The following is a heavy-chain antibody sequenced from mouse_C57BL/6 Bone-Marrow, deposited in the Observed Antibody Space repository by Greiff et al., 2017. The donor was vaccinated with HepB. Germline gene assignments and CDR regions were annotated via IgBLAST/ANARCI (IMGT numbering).Heavy chain of an antibody. CDR2: IDPSDSYT. D-gene: IGHD2-4*01. J-gene: IGHJ1*03. CDR1: GYTFTSYW. V-gene: IGHV1-69*01. Sequence: QVQLQQSGAELVMPGASVKLSCKASGYTFTSYWMHWVKQRPGQGLEWIGEIDPSDSYTNYNQKFKGKSTLTVDKSSSTAYMQLSSLTSEDSAVYYCARRMDYDYDWYFDVWGTGTTVTVSS. CDR3: ARRMDYDYDWYFDV.